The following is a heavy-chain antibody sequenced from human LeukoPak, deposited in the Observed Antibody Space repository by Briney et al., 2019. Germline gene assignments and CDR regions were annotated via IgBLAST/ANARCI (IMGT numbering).Heavy chain of an antibody. CDR1: GGSTNGYY. CDR2: IYYSGGT. V-gene: IGHV4-59*08. D-gene: IGHD1-26*01. CDR3: ARLGLPQREDY. J-gene: IGHJ4*02. Sequence: SETLSLTCTVSGGSTNGYYWSWIRQPPGKGLEWIAFIYYSGGTNYNPSLRSRVFISIDTSKNQFSLRLSSVTAADTAVYYCARLGLPQREDYWGQGTLVTVSS.